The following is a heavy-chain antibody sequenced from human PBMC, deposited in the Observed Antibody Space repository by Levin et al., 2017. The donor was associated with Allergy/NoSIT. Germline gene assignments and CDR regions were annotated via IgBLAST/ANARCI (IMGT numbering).Heavy chain of an antibody. CDR2: INHSGST. D-gene: IGHD3-10*01. Sequence: SETLSLTCAVYGGSFSGYYWSWIRQPPGKGLEWIGEINHSGSTNYNPSLKSRVTISVDTSKNQFSLNLSSVTAADTAVYYCERATGDYDGSGSPYWGKGTLVTVSS. CDR3: ERATGDYDGSGSPY. V-gene: IGHV4-34*01. CDR1: GGSFSGYY. J-gene: IGHJ4*02.